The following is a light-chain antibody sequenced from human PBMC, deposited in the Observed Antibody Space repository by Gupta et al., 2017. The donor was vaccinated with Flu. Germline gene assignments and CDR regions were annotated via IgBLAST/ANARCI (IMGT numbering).Light chain of an antibody. CDR3: QQTMRIPIT. V-gene: IGKV1-39*01. CDR1: QGINRY. Sequence: IQVTQSPSSLSASIGARVTITFRAGQGINRYLSWYQQKPGKAPKLLIFEASTVQSGVPSTFSGSGSGTDFTLTISAHQPEEFGTYYCQQTMRIPITFGQGTKVDIK. CDR2: EAS. J-gene: IGKJ2*01.